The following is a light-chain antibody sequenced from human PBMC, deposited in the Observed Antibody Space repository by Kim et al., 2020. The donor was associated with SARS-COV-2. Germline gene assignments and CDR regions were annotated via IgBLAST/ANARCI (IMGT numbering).Light chain of an antibody. J-gene: IGKJ4*01. V-gene: IGKV1-17*03. Sequence: SASVGDRVTITCRARQGNSKHLAWIKQKPGKVPKRLIYAASSLQSGVPSRFSGSGSGTEFTLTISSLQPEDFATYYCLQHKTYPLTFGGGTRVEI. CDR2: AAS. CDR3: LQHKTYPLT. CDR1: QGNSKH.